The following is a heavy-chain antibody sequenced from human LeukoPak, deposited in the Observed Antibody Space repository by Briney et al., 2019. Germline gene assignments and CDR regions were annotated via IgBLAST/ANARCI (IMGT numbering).Heavy chain of an antibody. V-gene: IGHV1-2*02. J-gene: IGHJ4*02. Sequence: ASVKVSCXASGYTFTGYYIHWLRQAPGQGLEWMGWINPNSGGTNYAPKFQGLVTMSSDTSITTAYMELNRLISDDTAVYYCARTKPPCTSCLLLDYWGQGTLVTVSS. CDR2: INPNSGGT. D-gene: IGHD2-2*01. CDR3: ARTKPPCTSCLLLDY. CDR1: GYTFTGYY.